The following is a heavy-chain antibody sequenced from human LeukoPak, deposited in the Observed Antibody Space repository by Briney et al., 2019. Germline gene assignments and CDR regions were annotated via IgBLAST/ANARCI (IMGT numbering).Heavy chain of an antibody. CDR2: ISGSGGST. J-gene: IGHJ1*01. CDR1: ELTFSNYA. V-gene: IGHV3-23*01. Sequence: GGSLRLSCTASELTFSNYAMTWVRQAPGKGLKWVSGISGSGGSTYYADSVKGRFTISRDNSKNTLYLQVNSLRAEDTAVYYCAKVHNFDLFRGGVFFQHWGQGTLVTVSS. D-gene: IGHD3-16*01. CDR3: AKVHNFDLFRGGVFFQH.